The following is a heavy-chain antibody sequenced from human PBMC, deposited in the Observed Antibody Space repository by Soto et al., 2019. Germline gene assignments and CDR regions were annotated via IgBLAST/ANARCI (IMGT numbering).Heavy chain of an antibody. CDR2: IYYSGST. Sequence: PSETLSLTCTVSGGSVSSGSYYWSWIRQPPGKGLEWIGYIYYSGSTNYNPSLKSRVTISVDTSKNQFSLKLSSVTAADTAVYYCSLCLRRDYYGMDVWGQGTTVTVSS. CDR1: GGSVSSGSYY. J-gene: IGHJ6*02. D-gene: IGHD2-21*01. V-gene: IGHV4-61*01. CDR3: SLCLRRDYYGMDV.